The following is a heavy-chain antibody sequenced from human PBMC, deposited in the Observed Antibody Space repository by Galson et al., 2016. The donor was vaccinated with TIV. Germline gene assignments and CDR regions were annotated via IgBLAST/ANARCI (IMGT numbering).Heavy chain of an antibody. CDR1: GYSFTAYF. CDR2: ISPNSGGT. Sequence: SVKVSCKASGYSFTAYFVHWVRQAPGQGLEWMGWISPNSGGTKYAQKFQGRVTMTSDTSINKAYMEVTGLTFDDTAVYYCARIEGSAAAAADWGQGTLVTVSS. J-gene: IGHJ4*02. V-gene: IGHV1-2*02. CDR3: ARIEGSAAAAAD. D-gene: IGHD6-13*01.